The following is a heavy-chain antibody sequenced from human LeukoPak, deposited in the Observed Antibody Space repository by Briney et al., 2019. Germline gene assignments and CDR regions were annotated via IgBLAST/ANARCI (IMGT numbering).Heavy chain of an antibody. J-gene: IGHJ6*03. CDR1: GGSISSSSYY. CDR2: IYYSGST. Sequence: SETLSLTCTVSGGSISSSSYYWGWIRQPPGKGLEWIGSIYYSGSTYYNPSLKSRVTISVDTSKNQFSLKLSSVNAADTAVYYCARVGANYYYYYMDVWGKGTTVTVSS. D-gene: IGHD1-26*01. CDR3: ARVGANYYYYYMDV. V-gene: IGHV4-39*07.